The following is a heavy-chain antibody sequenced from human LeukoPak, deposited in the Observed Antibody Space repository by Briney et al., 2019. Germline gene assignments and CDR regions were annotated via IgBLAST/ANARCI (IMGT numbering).Heavy chain of an antibody. CDR2: ISAYNGNT. CDR1: GYTFTDNY. V-gene: IGHV1-18*04. CDR3: ARDLEWEQQNAFDI. D-gene: IGHD1-26*01. J-gene: IGHJ3*02. Sequence: ASVKVSCKASGYTFTDNYMHWVRQAPGQGLEWMGWISAYNGNTNYAQKLQGRVTMTTDTSTSTAYMELRSLRSDDTAVYYCARDLEWEQQNAFDIWGQGTMVTVSS.